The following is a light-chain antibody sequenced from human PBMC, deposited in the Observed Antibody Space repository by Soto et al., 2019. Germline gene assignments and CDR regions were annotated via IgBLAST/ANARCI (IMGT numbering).Light chain of an antibody. CDR3: SSYTSSSTLV. V-gene: IGLV2-14*01. CDR1: SSDVGGYNY. Sequence: QSALTQPASVSGSPGQSITISCTGTSSDVGGYNYVSWSQQHPGKAPKLMIYEVINRPSGVSNRFSGSKSGNTASLTISGLRAEDEADYYCSSYTSSSTLVFGGGTKVTVL. CDR2: EVI. J-gene: IGLJ2*01.